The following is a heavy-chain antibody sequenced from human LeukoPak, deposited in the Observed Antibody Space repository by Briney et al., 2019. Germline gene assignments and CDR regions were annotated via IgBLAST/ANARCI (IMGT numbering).Heavy chain of an antibody. Sequence: PSETLSLTCTVSGGSISSYYWSWIRQPPGKGLEWIGYIYYSGSTNYNPSLKSRVTISVDTSKNQFSLKLSSVTAADTAVYYCARVAKTYYYDSSGYYGPDAFDIWGQGTMVTVSS. D-gene: IGHD3-22*01. CDR1: GGSISSYY. CDR2: IYYSGST. CDR3: ARVAKTYYYDSSGYYGPDAFDI. V-gene: IGHV4-59*08. J-gene: IGHJ3*02.